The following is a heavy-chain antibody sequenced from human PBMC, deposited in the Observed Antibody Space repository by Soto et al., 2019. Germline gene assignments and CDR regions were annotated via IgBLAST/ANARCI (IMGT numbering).Heavy chain of an antibody. CDR3: AANWYENWFDP. D-gene: IGHD1-1*01. CDR2: ISGSSSIT. V-gene: IGHV3-23*01. J-gene: IGHJ5*02. CDR1: GFTFSNYA. Sequence: EVQLLESGGGLVQPGGSLRLSCAASGFTFSNYAMSWVRQAPEKGLEWVSIISGSSSITYYADSVKGRFTISRDNAKNTLYLQMNSLRAEDTAVYYCAANWYENWFDPWGQGTRVTVSS.